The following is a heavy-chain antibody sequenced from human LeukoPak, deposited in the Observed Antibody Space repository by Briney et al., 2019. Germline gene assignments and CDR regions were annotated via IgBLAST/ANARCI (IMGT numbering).Heavy chain of an antibody. CDR1: GFTFSSYA. J-gene: IGHJ4*02. V-gene: IGHV3-23*01. D-gene: IGHD6-6*01. CDR3: AKETSSSFDY. CDR2: ISNSGGST. Sequence: PGGSLRLSCAASGFTFSSYAMNWVRQAPGKELERVSGISNSGGSTYYADSVKGRFTISRDNSKNTLYLQMNSLRAEDTAVYYCAKETSSSFDYWGQGTLVTVSS.